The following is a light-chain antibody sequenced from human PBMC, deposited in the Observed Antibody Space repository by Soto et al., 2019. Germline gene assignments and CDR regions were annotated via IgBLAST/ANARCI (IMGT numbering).Light chain of an antibody. Sequence: QSVLTQPASVSGSPGQSITISCSGTSSDIGAYDYVSWYQQHPGRAPKLIIYEVNKRPSGVPDRFSGSKSGNTASLTVSGLQAEDEADYYCSSYAGSSNVFGTGTKLTVL. J-gene: IGLJ1*01. CDR2: EVN. V-gene: IGLV2-8*01. CDR3: SSYAGSSNV. CDR1: SSDIGAYDY.